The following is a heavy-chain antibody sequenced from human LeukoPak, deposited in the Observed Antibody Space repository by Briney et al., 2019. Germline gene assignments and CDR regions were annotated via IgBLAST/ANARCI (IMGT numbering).Heavy chain of an antibody. D-gene: IGHD7-27*01. CDR3: AKDLALGPDYFDY. CDR2: TSNDGSDK. V-gene: IGHV3-30*18. CDR1: GFTFNNYG. J-gene: IGHJ4*02. Sequence: PGGSLRLSCAASGFTFNNYGMHWVRQAPGKGLEWLTLTSNDGSDKYYAHSVKGRFTISRDNSKNTLYLQMNSLSPEDTAVYYCAKDLALGPDYFDYWGQGTLVTVSP.